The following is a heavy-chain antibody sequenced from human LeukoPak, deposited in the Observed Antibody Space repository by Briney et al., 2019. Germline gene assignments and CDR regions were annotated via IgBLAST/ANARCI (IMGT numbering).Heavy chain of an antibody. V-gene: IGHV3-30*18. CDR2: ISYDGSNK. CDR1: GFTFSSYG. CDR3: AKGAPAAP. J-gene: IGHJ5*02. D-gene: IGHD2-2*01. Sequence: GGSLRLPCAASGFTFSSYGMHWVRQAPGKGLEWVAVISYDGSNKYYADSVKGRFTISRDNSKNTLYLQMNSLRAEDTAVYYCAKGAPAAPWGQGTLVTVSS.